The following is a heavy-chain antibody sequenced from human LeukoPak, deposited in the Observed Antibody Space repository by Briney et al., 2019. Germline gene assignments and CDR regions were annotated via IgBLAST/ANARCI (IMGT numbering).Heavy chain of an antibody. Sequence: SETLFLTCTVSGGSISSGDYYWSWIRQPPGKGLEWIGYIYYSGSTYYNPSLKSRVTISVDTSKNQFSLKLSSVTAADTAVYYCAREPRTTVTTDYWGQGTLVIVSS. D-gene: IGHD4-17*01. CDR1: GGSISSGDYY. V-gene: IGHV4-30-4*01. J-gene: IGHJ4*02. CDR2: IYYSGST. CDR3: AREPRTTVTTDY.